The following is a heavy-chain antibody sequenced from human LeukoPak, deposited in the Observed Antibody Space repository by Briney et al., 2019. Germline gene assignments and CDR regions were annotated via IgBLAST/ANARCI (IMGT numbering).Heavy chain of an antibody. CDR1: GGSFSGYY. Sequence: LTCAVYGGSFSGYYWSWIRQPPGKGLEWVSAISGSGGSTYYADSVKGRFTISRDNSKNTLYLQMNSLRAEDTAVYYCAKDQGATYFDLWGRGTLVTVSS. D-gene: IGHD4/OR15-4a*01. V-gene: IGHV3-23*01. CDR3: AKDQGATYFDL. J-gene: IGHJ2*01. CDR2: ISGSGGST.